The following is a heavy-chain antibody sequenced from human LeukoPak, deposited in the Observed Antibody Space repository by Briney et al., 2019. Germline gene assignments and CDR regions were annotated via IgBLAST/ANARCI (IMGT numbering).Heavy chain of an antibody. V-gene: IGHV1-18*01. Sequence: ASVKVSCKASGYTFTSYGISWVRQAPGQGLEWMGWISAYNGNTNYAQKLQGRVTMTTDTSTSTAYMELRSLRSDDTAVYYCARGRDTGYSSSWLDYWGQGTLVTVSS. D-gene: IGHD6-13*01. CDR2: ISAYNGNT. CDR3: ARGRDTGYSSSWLDY. J-gene: IGHJ4*02. CDR1: GYTFTSYG.